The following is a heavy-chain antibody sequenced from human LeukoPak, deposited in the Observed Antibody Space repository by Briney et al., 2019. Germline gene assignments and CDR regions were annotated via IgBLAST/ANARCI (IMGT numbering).Heavy chain of an antibody. CDR1: GGSISSYY. V-gene: IGHV4-59*01. CDR2: IYYSGST. D-gene: IGHD3-16*01. Sequence: SETLSLTCTVSGGSISSYYWSWIRQPPGKGLEWIGYIYYSGSTNYNPSLKSRVTISVDTSKNQFSLKLSSATAADTAVYYCARVGHYYYYGMDVWGQGTTVTVSS. CDR3: ARVGHYYYYGMDV. J-gene: IGHJ6*02.